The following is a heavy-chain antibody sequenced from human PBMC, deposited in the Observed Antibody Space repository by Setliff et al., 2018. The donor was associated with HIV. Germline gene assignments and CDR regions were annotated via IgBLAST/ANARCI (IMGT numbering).Heavy chain of an antibody. CDR1: GYSFTTCS. Sequence: ASVKVSCKASGYSFTTCSLNWVRQVPGQGVEWMGWISSNTGNPTYAQDFTGRFVFSLDTSVNTAYLQITTLKAEDSAVYYCARANIYSDAFDIWGQGTMVTVSS. D-gene: IGHD2-21*01. CDR3: ARANIYSDAFDI. J-gene: IGHJ3*02. CDR2: ISSNTGNP. V-gene: IGHV7-4-1*02.